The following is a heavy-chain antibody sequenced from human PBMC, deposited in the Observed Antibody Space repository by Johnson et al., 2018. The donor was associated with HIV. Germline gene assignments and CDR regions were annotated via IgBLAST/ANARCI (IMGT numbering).Heavy chain of an antibody. Sequence: VQLVESGGGLVQPGGSLRLSCAASGFTVSSNYMSWVRQAPGKGLEWVSVIYSGGSTYYADSVKGRFTISRDNSKKTRYLQVNSLRDEDTAVYYCARGRITMIGVDLRGGGFDIWGQGTTVTVSS. D-gene: IGHD3-22*01. CDR2: IYSGGST. CDR3: ARGRITMIGVDLRGGGFDI. V-gene: IGHV3-66*02. CDR1: GFTVSSNY. J-gene: IGHJ3*02.